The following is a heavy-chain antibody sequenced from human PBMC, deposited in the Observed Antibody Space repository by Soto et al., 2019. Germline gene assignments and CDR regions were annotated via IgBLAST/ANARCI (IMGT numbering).Heavy chain of an antibody. CDR1: GFTFSSYW. J-gene: IGHJ6*02. CDR3: AREKGFQWLVLSDYYYGMDV. V-gene: IGHV3-7*05. Sequence: EVQLVESGGGLVQPGGSLRLSCAASGFTFSSYWMSWVRQAPGKGLEWVANIKQDGSEKYYVDSVKGRFTISRDNAKNSLYLQMNSLRAQDTAVYYCAREKGFQWLVLSDYYYGMDVWGQGTTVTVSS. CDR2: IKQDGSEK. D-gene: IGHD6-19*01.